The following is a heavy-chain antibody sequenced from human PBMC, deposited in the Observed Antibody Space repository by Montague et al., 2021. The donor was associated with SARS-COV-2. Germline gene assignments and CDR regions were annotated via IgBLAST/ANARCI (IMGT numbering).Heavy chain of an antibody. J-gene: IGHJ4*02. CDR2: IFYTGTP. CDR3: ARRRTTAGTWFFDY. V-gene: IGHV4-31*03. Sequence: TLSLTCTVSGGSVSSGGYYWTWIRQHPVRGLDWLEYIFYTGTPYYTSSLKSRLSISMDSSKNQFSLDLSSVTAADTAVYYCARRRTTAGTWFFDYWGQGTLVTVSS. CDR1: GGSVSSGGYY. D-gene: IGHD6-13*01.